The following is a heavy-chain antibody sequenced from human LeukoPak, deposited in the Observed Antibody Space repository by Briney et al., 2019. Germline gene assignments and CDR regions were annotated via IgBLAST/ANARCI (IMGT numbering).Heavy chain of an antibody. D-gene: IGHD3-10*01. CDR2: INPSGGST. CDR3: ARSGYGSGSRKGRTFDY. Sequence: GASVKVSCKASGYTFTSYYMHWVRQAPGQGLEWMGIINPSGGSTSYAQKFQGRVTMTRDTSTSTVYMELSSLRSEDTAVYYCARSGYGSGSRKGRTFDYWGQGTLVTVSS. CDR1: GYTFTSYY. V-gene: IGHV1-46*01. J-gene: IGHJ4*02.